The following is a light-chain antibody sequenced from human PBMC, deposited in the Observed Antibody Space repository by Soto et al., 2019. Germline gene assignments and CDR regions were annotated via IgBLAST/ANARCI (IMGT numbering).Light chain of an antibody. Sequence: AVQMTQSPSSLSASVGDRVTITCRASQGIRTDLGWYQQTPGKAPKLLISGASSLQSGVPPRFSGSGSGADFTLTISSLQPEDSATYYCLQDYSYPRTFGQGTKVDIK. CDR1: QGIRTD. J-gene: IGKJ1*01. V-gene: IGKV1-6*01. CDR2: GAS. CDR3: LQDYSYPRT.